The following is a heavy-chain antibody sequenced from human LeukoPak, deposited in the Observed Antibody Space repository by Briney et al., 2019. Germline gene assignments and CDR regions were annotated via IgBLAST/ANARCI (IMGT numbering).Heavy chain of an antibody. CDR3: ARERYYFDY. Sequence: SQALSLTCAISGDSVSSNSVAWNWIRQSPSRGLEWLGRTYYRSKWNNEYAESVRSRITINPDTSKNQFSLQLDSVTPEDTAVYYCARERYYFDYWGQGTLVTVSS. J-gene: IGHJ4*02. CDR2: TYYRSKWNN. V-gene: IGHV6-1*01. CDR1: GDSVSSNSVA.